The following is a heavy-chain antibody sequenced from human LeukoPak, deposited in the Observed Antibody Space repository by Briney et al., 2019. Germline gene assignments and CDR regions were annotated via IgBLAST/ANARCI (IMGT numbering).Heavy chain of an antibody. CDR1: GGTFSSYA. J-gene: IGHJ4*02. Sequence: VKVSCKASGGTFSSYAINWVRQAPGQGLEWMGGIIPIFGTANYAQKFQGRVTITADESTSTAYMELSSLRSEDTAVYYCARTVAGTENFDYWGQGTLVTVSS. D-gene: IGHD6-19*01. CDR3: ARTVAGTENFDY. CDR2: IIPIFGTA. V-gene: IGHV1-69*13.